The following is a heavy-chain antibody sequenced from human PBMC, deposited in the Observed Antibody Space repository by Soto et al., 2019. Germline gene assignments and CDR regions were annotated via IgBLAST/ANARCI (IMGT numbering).Heavy chain of an antibody. CDR1: GFTFSSYA. Sequence: QVQLVESGGGVVQPGRSLRLSCAASGFTFSSYAMHWVRQAPGKGLEWVAVISYDGSNKYYADSVKGRFTISRDNSKNTLYLQMNSLRAEDTAVYYCASRISTSSWGCMDVWGQGTTVTVSS. V-gene: IGHV3-30-3*01. D-gene: IGHD2-2*01. CDR3: ASRISTSSWGCMDV. J-gene: IGHJ6*02. CDR2: ISYDGSNK.